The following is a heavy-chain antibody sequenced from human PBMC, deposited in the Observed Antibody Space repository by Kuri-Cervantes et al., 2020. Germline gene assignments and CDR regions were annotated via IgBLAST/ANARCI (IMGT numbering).Heavy chain of an antibody. Sequence: GESLKISCAASGFTFSSYWMSWVRQAPGEGLEWVANIKQDGSEKYYVDSVKGRFTISRDNAKNSLYLQMNSLRAEDTAVYYCAREGLEHGAWFGELFGIDYWGQGTLVTVSS. CDR3: AREGLEHGAWFGELFGIDY. CDR1: GFTFSSYW. D-gene: IGHD3-10*01. CDR2: IKQDGSEK. J-gene: IGHJ4*02. V-gene: IGHV3-7*01.